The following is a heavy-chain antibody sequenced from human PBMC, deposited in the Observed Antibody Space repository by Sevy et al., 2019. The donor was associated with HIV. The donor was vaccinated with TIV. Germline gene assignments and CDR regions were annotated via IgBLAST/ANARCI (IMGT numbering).Heavy chain of an antibody. CDR1: GDSVSSNSAA. D-gene: IGHD5-12*01. J-gene: IGHJ5*02. CDR2: TYYRSNWYN. Sequence: KQSQTLSLTCAISGDSVSSNSAAWNWIRQSPSRGLEWLGRTYYRSNWYNDYAVSVKSRITINPDTSNNQFSLHLNSVTPEDTALYYCARSEWSAYSGYDTEADSNFFVPWGQGTLVTVSS. CDR3: ARSEWSAYSGYDTEADSNFFVP. V-gene: IGHV6-1*01.